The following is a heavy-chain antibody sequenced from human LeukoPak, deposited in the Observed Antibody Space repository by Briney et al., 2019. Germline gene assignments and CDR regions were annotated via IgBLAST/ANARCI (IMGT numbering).Heavy chain of an antibody. Sequence: GASVKVSCKASGYTFTNFYMHWVRQAPGQGLEWMGWINPNADGTNYAQKLQGRVTMTTDTSTSTAYMELRSLRSDDTAVYYCARENSSSWYDPYYYFDYWGQGTLVTVSS. CDR2: INPNADGT. V-gene: IGHV1-18*01. CDR1: GYTFTNFY. D-gene: IGHD6-13*01. J-gene: IGHJ4*02. CDR3: ARENSSSWYDPYYYFDY.